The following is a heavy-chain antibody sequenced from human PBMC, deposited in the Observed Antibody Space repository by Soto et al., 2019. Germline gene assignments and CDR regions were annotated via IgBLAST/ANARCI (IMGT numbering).Heavy chain of an antibody. CDR2: IYPEDSDT. V-gene: IGHV5-51*01. J-gene: IGHJ4*02. D-gene: IGHD4-17*01. Sequence: PGASLKISCKGSGYNFNTYWIVWVRQMPGKGLEWMGIIYPEDSDTRYSPSFQGQVTISADKSINTAYLQWSSLKASDTAMYYCARPGRVDYGDYGANDYWGQGTLVTVSS. CDR1: GYNFNTYW. CDR3: ARPGRVDYGDYGANDY.